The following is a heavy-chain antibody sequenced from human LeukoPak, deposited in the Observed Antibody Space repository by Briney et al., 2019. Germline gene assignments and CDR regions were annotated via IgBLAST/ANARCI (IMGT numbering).Heavy chain of an antibody. CDR3: ARDSGPHYYGSGSWGDWFDP. D-gene: IGHD3-10*01. CDR1: GFTFSSYG. CDR2: IWYGGSNK. Sequence: GGSLRLSCAASGFTFSSYGMHWVRQAPGKGLEWVAVIWYGGSNKYYADSVKGRFTISRDNSKNTLYLQMNSLRAEDTAVYYCARDSGPHYYGSGSWGDWFDPWGQGTLVTVSS. J-gene: IGHJ5*02. V-gene: IGHV3-33*08.